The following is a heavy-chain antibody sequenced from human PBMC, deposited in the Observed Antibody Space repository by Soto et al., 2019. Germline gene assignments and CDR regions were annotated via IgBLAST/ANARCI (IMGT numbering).Heavy chain of an antibody. D-gene: IGHD2-2*01. CDR3: ARLSDIVLVPAATFDY. CDR2: IYYSGST. V-gene: IGHV4-61*01. CDR1: GGSVSSGSYY. Sequence: QVQLQESGPGLVKPSETLSLTCTVSGGSVSSGSYYWSWIRQPPGKGLEWTGYIYYSGSTNYNPSLKSRVTISVDTSKNQFSLKLSSVTAADTAVYYCARLSDIVLVPAATFDYWGQGTLVTVSS. J-gene: IGHJ4*02.